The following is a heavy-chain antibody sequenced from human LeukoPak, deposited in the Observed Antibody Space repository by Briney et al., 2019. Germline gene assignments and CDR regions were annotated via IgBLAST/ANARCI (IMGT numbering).Heavy chain of an antibody. CDR3: TKDPNGDYIGAFDP. D-gene: IGHD4-17*01. Sequence: GGSLRLSCAASGFSFSSFAMTWVRQAPGKGLEWVSSITGGHYATYNTDSVKGRFTISRDNAKNTLYPQMNSLRADDTAIYYCTKDPNGDYIGAFDPWGQGTLVTVSS. CDR1: GFSFSSFA. V-gene: IGHV3-23*01. J-gene: IGHJ5*02. CDR2: ITGGHYAT.